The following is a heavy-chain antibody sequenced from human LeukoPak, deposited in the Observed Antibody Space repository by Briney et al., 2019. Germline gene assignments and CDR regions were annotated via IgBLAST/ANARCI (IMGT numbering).Heavy chain of an antibody. CDR2: IHHSGDT. V-gene: IGHV4-38-2*02. D-gene: IGHD3-10*01. CDR3: VRGEIGEADY. J-gene: IGHJ4*02. CDR1: GYPISRAYY. Sequence: SETLSLTCSVSGYPISRAYYWGWIRQSPGKGLEWIGNIHHSGDTLYNPSLKSRLTISVDLSKNQFSLKVTSVTAADTALYYCVRGEIGEADYWGQGALVTVSS.